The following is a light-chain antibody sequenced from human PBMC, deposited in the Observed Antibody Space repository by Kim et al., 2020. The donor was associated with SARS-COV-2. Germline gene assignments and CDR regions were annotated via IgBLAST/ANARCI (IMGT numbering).Light chain of an antibody. V-gene: IGKV3-11*01. J-gene: IGKJ4*01. CDR1: QSVSTY. CDR2: DAS. Sequence: LSPGDRATLSGRASQSVSTYLAWYQQQPGQAPRLLIYDASNRAAGIPARFSGSGSGTDFTLTINTLEPEDFAVYYCQHRSNWPLTFGGGTKVDIK. CDR3: QHRSNWPLT.